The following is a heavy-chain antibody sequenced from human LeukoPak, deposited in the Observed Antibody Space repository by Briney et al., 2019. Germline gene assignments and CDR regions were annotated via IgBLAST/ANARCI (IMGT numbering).Heavy chain of an antibody. CDR3: AKDRVVTATPNWFDP. J-gene: IGHJ5*02. CDR1: GFTFRTYG. V-gene: IGHV3-48*01. D-gene: IGHD2-21*02. Sequence: GGSLRLSCAVSGFTFRTYGMNWVRQAPGKGLEWVSYISSSSSTIYYADSVKGRFTISRDNAKNSLYLQMNSLRAEDTAVYYCAKDRVVTATPNWFDPWGQGTLVTVSS. CDR2: ISSSSSTI.